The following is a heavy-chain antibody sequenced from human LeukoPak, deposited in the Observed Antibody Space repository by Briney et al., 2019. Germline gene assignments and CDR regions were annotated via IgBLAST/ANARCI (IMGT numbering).Heavy chain of an antibody. J-gene: IGHJ4*02. CDR1: GFTFSSYS. D-gene: IGHD3-3*01. V-gene: IGHV3-23*01. CDR3: AKGVDFWSAKGFDY. CDR2: ISGSSSSI. Sequence: GGSLRLSCAASGFTFSSYSMNWVRQAPGKGLEWVSTISGSSSSIYYTDSVKGRFTTSRDNSKNTLYLQLNSLRAEDTAVYYCAKGVDFWSAKGFDYWGQGTLVTVSS.